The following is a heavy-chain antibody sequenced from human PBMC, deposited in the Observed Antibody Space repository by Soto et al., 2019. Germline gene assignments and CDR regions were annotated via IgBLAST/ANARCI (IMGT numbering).Heavy chain of an antibody. D-gene: IGHD1-1*01. J-gene: IGHJ6*02. Sequence: QVQLVQSGAEVKKPGSSVKVSCKASGGTFSSYAISWVRQAPGQGLEWMGGVIPIFGTANYAQKLQGRVTITSDKSTSTAYMELSSLISEDTAVYYCARPEGPNFDYGMDVWGQGTTVTVSS. CDR2: VIPIFGTA. CDR1: GGTFSSYA. CDR3: ARPEGPNFDYGMDV. V-gene: IGHV1-69*14.